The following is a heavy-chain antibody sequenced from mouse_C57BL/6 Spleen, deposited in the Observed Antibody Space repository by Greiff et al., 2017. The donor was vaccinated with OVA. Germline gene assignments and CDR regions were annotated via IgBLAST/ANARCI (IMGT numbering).Heavy chain of an antibody. CDR2: ILPGSGST. CDR3: ARFSYDYVLDY. Sequence: VKLMESGAELMKPGASVKLSCTATGYTFTGYWIAWVQQRPGHGLEWIGEILPGSGSTNYNEKFKGKATFTADTSSNTAYMQLSSLTTEDSAIYYCARFSYDYVLDYWGQGTTLTVSS. J-gene: IGHJ2*01. V-gene: IGHV1-9*01. D-gene: IGHD2-4*01. CDR1: GYTFTGYW.